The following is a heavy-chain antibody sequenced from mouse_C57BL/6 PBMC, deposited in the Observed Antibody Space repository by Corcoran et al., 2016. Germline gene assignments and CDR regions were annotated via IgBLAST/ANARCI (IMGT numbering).Heavy chain of an antibody. V-gene: IGHV1-55*01. D-gene: IGHD1-1*01. CDR1: GYTFTSYW. J-gene: IGHJ1*03. Sequence: QVQLQQPGAERVKPGASVKMSCKASGYTFTSYWITWVTQRPGQGLVWIRDIYPGSGSTNYNEKFKSKATLTVDSSSSTAYMQLSSLTSEDSAVYYCARGHYYGSSPPYFDVWGTGTTVTVSS. CDR2: IYPGSGST. CDR3: ARGHYYGSSPPYFDV.